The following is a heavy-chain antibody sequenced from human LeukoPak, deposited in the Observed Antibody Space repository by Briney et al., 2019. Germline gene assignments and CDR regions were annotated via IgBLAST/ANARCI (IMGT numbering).Heavy chain of an antibody. Sequence: GRSLRLSCAASGFTFSSYAMHWVRQAPGKGLEWVAVISYDGSNKYYADSVKGRFTISRDNSKNTLYLQMNSLRAEDTAVYYCAKDGEQVYSSSSFDYWGQGTLVTVSS. CDR2: ISYDGSNK. CDR3: AKDGEQVYSSSSFDY. J-gene: IGHJ4*02. CDR1: GFTFSSYA. V-gene: IGHV3-30-3*01. D-gene: IGHD6-6*01.